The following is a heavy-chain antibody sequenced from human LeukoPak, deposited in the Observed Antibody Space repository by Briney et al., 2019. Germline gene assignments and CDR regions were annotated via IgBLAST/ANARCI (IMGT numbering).Heavy chain of an antibody. CDR2: IIPIFGTA. J-gene: IGHJ4*02. V-gene: IGHV1-69*13. CDR3: ASLTMVRGVIKPFDY. D-gene: IGHD3-10*01. Sequence: GASVKVSCKASGGTFSSYAISWVRQAPGQGLEWMGGIIPIFGTANYAQKFQGRVTITANESTSTAYMELSSLRSEDTAVYYCASLTMVRGVIKPFDYWGQGTLVTVPS. CDR1: GGTFSSYA.